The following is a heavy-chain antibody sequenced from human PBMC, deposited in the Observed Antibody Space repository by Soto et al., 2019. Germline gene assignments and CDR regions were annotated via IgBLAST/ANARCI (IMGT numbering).Heavy chain of an antibody. CDR1: GGPFSSGNYH. CDR2: IYYSRST. CDR3: ARVVDGYNFPFDY. Sequence: QVQLQESGPGLVKPSQTRSLTCTVSGGPFSSGNYHWRWIGQPPGKGLQWIGFIYYSRSTYYNPSLKRRVSISQDTPKTQFSLRLSPLTAADTAIYYCARVVDGYNFPFDYWGQGILVAVSS. D-gene: IGHD5-12*01. J-gene: IGHJ4*02. V-gene: IGHV4-30-4*01.